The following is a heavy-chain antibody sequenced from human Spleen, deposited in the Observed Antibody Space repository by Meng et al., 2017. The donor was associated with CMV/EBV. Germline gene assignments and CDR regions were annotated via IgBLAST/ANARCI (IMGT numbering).Heavy chain of an antibody. CDR3: AREFTGTTGGCCFDP. J-gene: IGHJ5*02. D-gene: IGHD1-7*01. V-gene: IGHV3-20*04. CDR1: GFTFDDYG. CDR2: INWNGGST. Sequence: GESLKISCAASGFTFDDYGMSWVRQAPGKGLEWVSGINWNGGSTGYADSVKGRFTISIDNAKNSLYLQMNSLRAEDTALYYCAREFTGTTGGCCFDPWGQGTLVTVSS.